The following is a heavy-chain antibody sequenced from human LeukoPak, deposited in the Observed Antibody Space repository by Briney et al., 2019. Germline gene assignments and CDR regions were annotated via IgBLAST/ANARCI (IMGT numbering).Heavy chain of an antibody. J-gene: IGHJ4*02. CDR1: GFTFSAYG. V-gene: IGHV3-30*18. CDR2: ISHDGSNK. CDR3: AKDVRMTAIRGFDY. Sequence: GTSLRLSCAASGFTFSAYGMHWVRQAPGKGLEWVAIISHDGSNKSYADSVKGRFTISRDNSKNTLYLQMNSLRAEDTAVYYCAKDVRMTAIRGFDYWGQGTLVTVSS. D-gene: IGHD2-21*02.